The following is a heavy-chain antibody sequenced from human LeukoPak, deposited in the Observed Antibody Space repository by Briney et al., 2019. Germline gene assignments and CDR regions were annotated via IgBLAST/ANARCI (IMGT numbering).Heavy chain of an antibody. D-gene: IGHD3-10*01. J-gene: IGHJ4*02. CDR3: ARGGAPGFYFDY. CDR2: IKQDGYEK. Sequence: PGRSLRLSCAASGFTFSSYWMSWVRQAPGKGLEWVANIKQDGYEKYYVDSVKGRFTISRDNAKNSLYLQMNSLRAEDTAVYRCARGGAPGFYFDYWGQGTLVTVSS. V-gene: IGHV3-7*01. CDR1: GFTFSSYW.